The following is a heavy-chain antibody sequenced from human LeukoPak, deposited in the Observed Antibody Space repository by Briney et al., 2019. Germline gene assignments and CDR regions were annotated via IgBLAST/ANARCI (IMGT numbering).Heavy chain of an antibody. CDR2: ISGSGGSI. D-gene: IGHD4-17*01. J-gene: IGHJ4*02. Sequence: PGGSLRLSCAASGFTFSSYAMSWVRQAPGKGLEWVSGISGSGGSIYHADSVKGRFTISRDNSKNTLYLQMNSLRAEDTTVYYCAKFRAIVDYGDFVENWVDFDYWGQGTLVTVSS. V-gene: IGHV3-23*01. CDR1: GFTFSSYA. CDR3: AKFRAIVDYGDFVENWVDFDY.